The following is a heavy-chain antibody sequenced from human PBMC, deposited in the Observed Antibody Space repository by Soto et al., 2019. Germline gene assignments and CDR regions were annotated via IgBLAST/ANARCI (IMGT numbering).Heavy chain of an antibody. Sequence: EVQLLESGGALVQPGGSLRLSCAASGFTFSSHVMSWVRQAPGKGLEWVSSISGSGSSTYYAGSVKGRFIVSRDNSKNMLYLQMNSPRVEDTAVYYCAKSPATELTSLVSFDIWGQGTMVPVSS. CDR2: ISGSGSST. J-gene: IGHJ3*02. CDR1: GFTFSSHV. V-gene: IGHV3-23*01. CDR3: AKSPATELTSLVSFDI. D-gene: IGHD6-25*01.